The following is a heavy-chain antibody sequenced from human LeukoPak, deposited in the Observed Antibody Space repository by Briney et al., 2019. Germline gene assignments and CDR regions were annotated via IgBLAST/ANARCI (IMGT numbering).Heavy chain of an antibody. J-gene: IGHJ4*02. V-gene: IGHV4-39*07. CDR3: ARRGAAKVLTGYYIH. CDR1: GVSISSSSYC. D-gene: IGHD3-9*01. CDR2: IYYSGST. Sequence: PSETLSLTCTVSGVSISSSSYCWGWLRQPPGKGLEWIGSIYYSGSTYYNPSLKSRFTISVDTSKNQFSLKLSSVTAADTAVYYCARRGAAKVLTGYYIHWGQGTLVTVSS.